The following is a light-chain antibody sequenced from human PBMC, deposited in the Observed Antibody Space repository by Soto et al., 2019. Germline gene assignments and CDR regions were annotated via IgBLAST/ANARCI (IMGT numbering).Light chain of an antibody. J-gene: IGLJ2*01. CDR1: SSDVGSYNY. CDR3: SSFGVSKV. CDR2: EVT. Sequence: QSALTQPPSASGSPGQSVTISCTGSSSDVGSYNYVSWHQQHPGKAPKLIIYEVTKRSSGVPDRFSGSKSGSTASLTVSGLQVEDEAYYYCSSFGVSKVFGGGTKLTVL. V-gene: IGLV2-8*01.